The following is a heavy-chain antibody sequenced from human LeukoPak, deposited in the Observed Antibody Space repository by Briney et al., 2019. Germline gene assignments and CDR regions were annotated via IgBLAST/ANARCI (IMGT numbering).Heavy chain of an antibody. J-gene: IGHJ4*02. D-gene: IGHD5-18*01. CDR3: ARDGPIHPQYYFDY. Sequence: ASVKVSCKASGYTFTSYGISWVRQAPGQGLEWMGWISAYNGNTNYAQKLQGRVTMTTDNSTSTAYKELRSLRSDDTALYYCARDGPIHPQYYFDYWGQGTLVTVSS. CDR2: ISAYNGNT. V-gene: IGHV1-18*04. CDR1: GYTFTSYG.